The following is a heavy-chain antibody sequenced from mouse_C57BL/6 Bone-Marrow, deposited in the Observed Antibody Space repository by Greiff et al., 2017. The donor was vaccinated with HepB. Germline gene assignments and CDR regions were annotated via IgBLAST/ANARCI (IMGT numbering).Heavy chain of an antibody. CDR1: GYTFTSYW. CDR2: IDPSDSYT. CDR3: ARLATVVATDYAMDY. D-gene: IGHD1-1*01. J-gene: IGHJ4*01. Sequence: VQLQQPGAELVMPGASVKLSCKASGYTFTSYWMHWVKQRPGQGLEWIGEIDPSDSYTNYNQKFKGKSTLTVDKSSSTAYMQLSGLTSEDSAVYYCARLATVVATDYAMDYWGQGTSVTVSS. V-gene: IGHV1-69*01.